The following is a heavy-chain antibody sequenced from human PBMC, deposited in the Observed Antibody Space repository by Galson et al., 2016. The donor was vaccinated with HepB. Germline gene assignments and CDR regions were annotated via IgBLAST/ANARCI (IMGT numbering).Heavy chain of an antibody. Sequence: ETLSLTCTVSGGSVSRYYWNWIRQPPGKGLEWIGYIYYSGLTHYNPSLESRVSISIDTSKNQFFLRLTSVTAADTAVYFCARRSDDVYGSGSLDHWGQGTLVTASS. CDR2: IYYSGLT. CDR1: GGSVSRYY. J-gene: IGHJ5*02. V-gene: IGHV4-59*02. CDR3: ARRSDDVYGSGSLDH. D-gene: IGHD3-10*01.